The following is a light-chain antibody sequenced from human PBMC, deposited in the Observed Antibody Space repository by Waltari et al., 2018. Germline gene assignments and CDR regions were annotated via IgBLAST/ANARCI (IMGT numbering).Light chain of an antibody. V-gene: IGKV1-5*01. CDR3: QQYNSFPYT. J-gene: IGKJ2*01. CDR1: QHISSW. CDR2: DAS. Sequence: DIQMTQSPSTLSASVGDRVPVTCRASQHISSWLAWYQQKPGKAPKLLIYDASNLENGVPSRFSGSGSGTEFTLTISSLQPDDSATYYCQQYNSFPYTFGQGTKLEIK.